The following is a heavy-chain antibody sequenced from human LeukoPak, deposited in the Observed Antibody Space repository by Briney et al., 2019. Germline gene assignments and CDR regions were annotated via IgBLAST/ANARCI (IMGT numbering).Heavy chain of an antibody. Sequence: GGSLRLSCAASGFTFSSYSMNWVRQAPGKGLEWVSSISSSSSYIYYADSVKGRFTISRDNAKNSLYLQMNSLRAEDTAVYYRARDFQVPLGVVTAFDYWGQGTLVTVSS. J-gene: IGHJ4*02. CDR2: ISSSSSYI. CDR3: ARDFQVPLGVVTAFDY. CDR1: GFTFSSYS. V-gene: IGHV3-21*01. D-gene: IGHD3-3*01.